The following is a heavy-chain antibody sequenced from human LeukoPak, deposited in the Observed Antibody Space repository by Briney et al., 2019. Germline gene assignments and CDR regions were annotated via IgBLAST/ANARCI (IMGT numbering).Heavy chain of an antibody. J-gene: IGHJ4*02. D-gene: IGHD3-22*01. V-gene: IGHV4-61*02. CDR1: GGSLSSGSYY. Sequence: SQTLSLTCIVSGGSLSSGSYYWRWLPQPAGKGLEWIGRIYTSGSINYNPSLKSRVTISVDTSKNQYSLKLSSVTGADTAVYYCARTSYYYDSSGYYHIPFDYWGQGTLVTVSS. CDR2: IYTSGSI. CDR3: ARTSYYYDSSGYYHIPFDY.